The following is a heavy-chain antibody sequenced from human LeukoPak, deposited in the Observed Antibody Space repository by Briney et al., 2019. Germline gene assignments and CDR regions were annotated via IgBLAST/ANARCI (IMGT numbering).Heavy chain of an antibody. Sequence: PSETLSLTCTVSGGSISSYYWSWIRQPAGKGLEWIGRIHTSRSTNYNPSLKSRVTMPVDTSKNQFSLKLSSVTAADTAVYYCARDRDSNSPLANWFDPWGQGTLVTVSS. J-gene: IGHJ5*02. CDR3: ARDRDSNSPLANWFDP. CDR2: IHTSRST. V-gene: IGHV4-4*07. D-gene: IGHD4-11*01. CDR1: GGSISSYY.